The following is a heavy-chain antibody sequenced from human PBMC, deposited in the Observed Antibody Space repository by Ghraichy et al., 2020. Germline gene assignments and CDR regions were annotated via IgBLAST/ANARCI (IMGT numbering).Heavy chain of an antibody. Sequence: SETLSLTCTVSGGSISSYYWSWIRQPAGKGLEWIGRIYTSGSTNYNPSLKSRVTMSVDTSKNQFSLKLSSVTAADTAVYYCVREEGGNYYDSSGLYYFDYWGQGTLVTVSS. J-gene: IGHJ4*02. CDR3: VREEGGNYYDSSGLYYFDY. CDR1: GGSISSYY. CDR2: IYTSGST. V-gene: IGHV4-4*07. D-gene: IGHD3-22*01.